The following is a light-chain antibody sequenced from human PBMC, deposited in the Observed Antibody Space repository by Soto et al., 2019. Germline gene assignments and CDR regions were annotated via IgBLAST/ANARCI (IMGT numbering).Light chain of an antibody. CDR1: QSVSSD. V-gene: IGKV3-15*01. J-gene: IGKJ4*01. Sequence: EIVMTQSPVTLSVSPGERATLSCRASQSVSSDLAWFQQKPGQAPRLLIYAVSTRATGIPATFSGSGSGREFSLTISSLRSEDFAVYYSQQYNYWPPFFGGGTKVDIK. CDR2: AVS. CDR3: QQYNYWPPF.